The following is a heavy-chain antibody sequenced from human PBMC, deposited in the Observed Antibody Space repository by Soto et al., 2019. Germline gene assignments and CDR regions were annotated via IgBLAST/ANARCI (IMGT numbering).Heavy chain of an antibody. D-gene: IGHD6-13*01. CDR2: IYYSGST. J-gene: IGHJ4*02. V-gene: IGHV4-59*01. CDR1: GGSISSYY. Sequence: SETLSLTCTVSGGSISSYYWSWIRQPPGKGLEWIGYIYYSGSTNYNPSLKSRVTISVDTSKNQFSLKLSSVTAADTAVYYCARGQQLVSYYFDYCGQGTLVTVSS. CDR3: ARGQQLVSYYFDY.